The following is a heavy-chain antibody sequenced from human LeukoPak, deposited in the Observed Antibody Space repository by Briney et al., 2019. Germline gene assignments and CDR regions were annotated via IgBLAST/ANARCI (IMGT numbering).Heavy chain of an antibody. J-gene: IGHJ5*02. CDR3: ARDRLYDILTGYFNWFDP. CDR2: IYTSGST. Sequence: SETLSLTCTVSGGSISSYYWSWIRQPAGKGLEWIGRIYTSGSTYYNPSLKSRVTMSVDTSKNQFSLRLSSVTAADTAVYYCARDRLYDILTGYFNWFDPWGQGTLVTVSS. V-gene: IGHV4-4*07. CDR1: GGSISSYY. D-gene: IGHD3-9*01.